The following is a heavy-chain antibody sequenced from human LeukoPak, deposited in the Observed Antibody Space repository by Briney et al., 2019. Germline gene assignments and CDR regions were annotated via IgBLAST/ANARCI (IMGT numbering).Heavy chain of an antibody. CDR2: IYYSRST. Sequence: PSETLSLTCTVSGVSISSSGYYWGWIRQPPGKGLVWIGSIYYSRSTYYNPSLKSRGTISVDTSKNQFSLKLNSVTAADAAVYYCARGEGIVGANWFDPWGQGTLVTVSS. J-gene: IGHJ5*02. CDR3: ARGEGIVGANWFDP. D-gene: IGHD1-26*01. V-gene: IGHV4-39*07. CDR1: GVSISSSGYY.